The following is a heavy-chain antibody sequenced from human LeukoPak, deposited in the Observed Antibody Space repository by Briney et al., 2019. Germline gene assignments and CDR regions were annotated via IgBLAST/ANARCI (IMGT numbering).Heavy chain of an antibody. CDR3: ARGGVSGATLDY. Sequence: SETLSLTCTVSGGSISSGGYYWSWIRQPPGKGLEWIGYIYHSGSTYYNPSLKSRVTISVDRSKNQFSLKLSSVTAADTAVYYCARGGVSGATLDYWGQGTLVTVSS. CDR1: GGSISSGGYY. CDR2: IYHSGST. J-gene: IGHJ4*02. V-gene: IGHV4-30-2*01. D-gene: IGHD1-26*01.